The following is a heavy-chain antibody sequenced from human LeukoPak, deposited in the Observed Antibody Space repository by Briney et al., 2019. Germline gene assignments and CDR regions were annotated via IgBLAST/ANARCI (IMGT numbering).Heavy chain of an antibody. V-gene: IGHV4-30-4*08. CDR1: GGSISSGDYY. CDR2: IYYSGSN. J-gene: IGHJ4*02. D-gene: IGHD3-22*01. CDR3: AREYYYDSSGYFL. Sequence: SETLSLTCTVSGGSISSGDYYWSWIRQPPGKGLEWIGYIYYSGSNYYNPSLKSRVTISVDTSNNQFSLKLSSVTAADTAVYYCAREYYYDSSGYFLWGQGTLVTVCS.